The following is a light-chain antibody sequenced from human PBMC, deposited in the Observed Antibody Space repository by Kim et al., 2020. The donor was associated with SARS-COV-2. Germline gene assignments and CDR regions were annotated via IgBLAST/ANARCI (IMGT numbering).Light chain of an antibody. CDR1: SSNIDGNY. CDR3: AAWDDRLNGPV. CDR2: RHN. J-gene: IGLJ3*02. V-gene: IGLV1-47*01. Sequence: GQRFAISCSGRSSNIDGNYVPWLQHFPRPAPKLPIYRHNQLPSGLSDRFSGSESGPSASLAIDGLRSDDEAVYYCAAWDDRLNGPVFGGGTQLTVL.